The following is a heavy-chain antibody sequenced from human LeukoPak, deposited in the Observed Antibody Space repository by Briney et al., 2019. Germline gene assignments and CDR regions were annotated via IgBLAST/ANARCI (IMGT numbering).Heavy chain of an antibody. CDR1: GGSISNYY. Sequence: PSETLSLTCTVSGGSISNYYWSWIRQPPGKGLEWIGYIYYSGSTTYNPSLKSRVTISVDTSKNQFSLKLSSVTAADTAMYYCARDGAFAIWGQGTMVTVSS. CDR3: ARDGAFAI. J-gene: IGHJ3*02. CDR2: IYYSGST. V-gene: IGHV4-59*01.